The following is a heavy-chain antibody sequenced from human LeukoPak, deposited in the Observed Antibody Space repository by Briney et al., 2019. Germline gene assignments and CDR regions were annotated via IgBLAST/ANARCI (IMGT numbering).Heavy chain of an antibody. Sequence: GGSLRLSCASSGFNFANHAMSWVRQTPGKGLEWVSAISGGGDITYYADSVTGRFTISRDNSKDTLFLQMHSLRPGDTAVYYCVREDTPATANYWGQGTLVTISS. CDR3: VREDTPATANY. D-gene: IGHD2-21*02. CDR2: ISGGGDIT. J-gene: IGHJ4*02. V-gene: IGHV3-23*01. CDR1: GFNFANHA.